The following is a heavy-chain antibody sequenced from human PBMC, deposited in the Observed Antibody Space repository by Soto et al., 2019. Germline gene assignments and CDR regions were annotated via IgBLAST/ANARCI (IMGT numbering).Heavy chain of an antibody. J-gene: IGHJ4*02. V-gene: IGHV1-69*13. CDR2: IIPIFGTA. Sequence: ASVKVSCKASGYPFSDNQIHWLRRSPGQGLEWMGRIIPIFGTANYAQKFQGRVTITADESTSTAYMELSSLRSEDTAVYYCARDRGWIQAFDYWGQGTLVTVSS. D-gene: IGHD5-18*01. CDR3: ARDRGWIQAFDY. CDR1: GYPFSDNQ.